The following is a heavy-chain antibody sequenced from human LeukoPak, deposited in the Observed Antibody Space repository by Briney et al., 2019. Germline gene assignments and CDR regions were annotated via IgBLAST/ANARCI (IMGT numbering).Heavy chain of an antibody. V-gene: IGHV3-30-3*01. CDR1: GFTFSSYA. CDR2: ISYDGSNK. Sequence: GGSLRLSCAASGFTFSSYAMHWVRQAPGKGLEWVAVISYDGSNKYYADSVKGRFTISRDNSKNTLYLQMNSLRAEDTAVYYCARDSYYYDSSGYYGDWWGQGTLVTVSS. D-gene: IGHD3-22*01. CDR3: ARDSYYYDSSGYYGDW. J-gene: IGHJ4*02.